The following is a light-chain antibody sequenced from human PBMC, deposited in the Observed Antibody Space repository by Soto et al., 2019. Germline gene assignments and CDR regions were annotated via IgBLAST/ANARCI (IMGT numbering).Light chain of an antibody. CDR3: QQCYDLFT. CDR2: AAS. Sequence: DIQMTQSPSSLSASVGDRVTITCQASQDIKNYLNWYKQKPRKAPKLLIYAASNFETRVPSRFCGSGSGRSFTFTISILQPEDIATYYCQQCYDLFTFGGGT. J-gene: IGKJ4*01. V-gene: IGKV1-33*01. CDR1: QDIKNY.